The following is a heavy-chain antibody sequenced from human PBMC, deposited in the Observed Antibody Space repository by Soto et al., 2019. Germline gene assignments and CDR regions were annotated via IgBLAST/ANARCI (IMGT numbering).Heavy chain of an antibody. CDR3: ARDQPQYYYDSSGYFDY. CDR2: INPNSGNT. Sequence: ASMKVSCKASGYTFTSYYMHWVRQAPGQGLEWMGIINPNSGNTNYAQKLQGRVTMTTDTSTSTAYMELRSLRSDDTAVYYCARDQPQYYYDSSGYFDYWGQGTLVTVSS. J-gene: IGHJ4*02. D-gene: IGHD3-22*01. CDR1: GYTFTSYY. V-gene: IGHV1-46*01.